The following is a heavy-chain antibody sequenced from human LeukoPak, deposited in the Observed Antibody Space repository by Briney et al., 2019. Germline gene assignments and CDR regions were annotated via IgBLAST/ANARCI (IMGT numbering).Heavy chain of an antibody. CDR1: GFPFSSYW. CDR3: TRVGYIDEGIDY. CDR2: IKQDGSKK. J-gene: IGHJ4*02. D-gene: IGHD5-24*01. Sequence: GGSLRLSCVASGFPFSSYWMTWVRQAPGKGLEWVANIKQDGSKKSYVGSVKGRFTISRDNAKNSLYLQMNSLRAEDTAIYYCTRVGYIDEGIDYWGQGTLVTVSS. V-gene: IGHV3-7*04.